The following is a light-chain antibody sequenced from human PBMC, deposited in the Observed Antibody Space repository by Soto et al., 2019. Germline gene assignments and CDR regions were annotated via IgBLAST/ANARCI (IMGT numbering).Light chain of an antibody. CDR1: SSDVGGYNY. J-gene: IGLJ1*01. CDR3: SSYTSSNTLLYV. V-gene: IGLV2-14*01. CDR2: EVS. Sequence: QSVLTQPASVSGSPGQSITISCTGTSSDVGGYNYVSWYQQHPGKAPKLLIYEVSHRPSGVSNRFSGSKSGNTASLTISGLQAEDAADYYCSSYTSSNTLLYVFGTGTKVTVL.